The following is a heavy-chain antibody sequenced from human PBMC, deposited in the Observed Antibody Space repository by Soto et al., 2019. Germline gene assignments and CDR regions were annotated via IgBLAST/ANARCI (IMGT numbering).Heavy chain of an antibody. D-gene: IGHD3-22*01. CDR1: GXTFSSNA. V-gene: IGHV1-69*13. CDR3: ARDNNYYDSSGLQYNWFDP. CDR2: IIPIFGTA. J-gene: IGHJ5*02. Sequence: GASVKVSCKASGXTFSSNAISWVRQAPGQGLEWMGGIIPIFGTANYAQKFQGRVTITADESTSTAYMELSSLRSEDTAVYYCARDNNYYDSSGLQYNWFDPWGQGTLVTVSS.